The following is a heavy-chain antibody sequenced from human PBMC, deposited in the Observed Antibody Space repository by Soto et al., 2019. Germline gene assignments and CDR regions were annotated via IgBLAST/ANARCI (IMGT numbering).Heavy chain of an antibody. CDR2: ISAYNGNT. Sequence: ASVKVSCKASGYTFTSYGISWVRQAPGQGLEWMGWISAYNGNTNYAQKLQGRVTMTTDTSTSTAYMELRSLRSDDTAVYYCARGGVPLMYSSNQLKYYYYYYMDVWGKGTTVTVSS. V-gene: IGHV1-18*01. J-gene: IGHJ6*03. CDR3: ARGGVPLMYSSNQLKYYYYYYMDV. CDR1: GYTFTSYG. D-gene: IGHD6-13*01.